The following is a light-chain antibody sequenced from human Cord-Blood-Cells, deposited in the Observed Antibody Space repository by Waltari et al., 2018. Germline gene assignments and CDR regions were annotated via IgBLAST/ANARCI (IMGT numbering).Light chain of an antibody. CDR3: QQYDNRPLT. V-gene: IGKV1-33*01. J-gene: IGKJ4*01. CDR2: EAS. CDR1: QDISNY. Sequence: DIQITQSPSSLSASVGDRVTITCQASQDISNYLNWYQQKPGKATKLLIYEASNLETGVPSRFRGSGSRTDFTFTISTLQPEYIATYYCQQYDNRPLTFGGGTKGEIK.